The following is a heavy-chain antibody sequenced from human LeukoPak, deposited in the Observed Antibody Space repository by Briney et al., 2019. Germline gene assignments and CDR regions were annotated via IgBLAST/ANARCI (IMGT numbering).Heavy chain of an antibody. J-gene: IGHJ6*03. CDR1: DYSISSGYY. CDR2: IYHGGTT. CDR3: ARLDYYYYMDV. V-gene: IGHV4-38-2*02. Sequence: SETLSLTCTVSDYSISSGYYWAWIRQPPGKGLEWIGSIYHGGTTYYNPSLRSRVTISVDTSKNQFSLKLSSVTAADTAVYYCARLDYYYYMDVWGKGTTVTVSS.